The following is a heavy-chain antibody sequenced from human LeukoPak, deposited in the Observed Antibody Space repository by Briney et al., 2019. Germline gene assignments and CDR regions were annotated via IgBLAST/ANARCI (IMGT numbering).Heavy chain of an antibody. CDR2: ISSSSSYI. Sequence: PGGSLRLSCAASGFTFSSYSMNWVRQAPGKGLEWVSSISSSSSYIYYADSVKGRFTNSRDNAKNSLYLQMNSLRAEDTAVYYCARVIPPDAFDIWGQGTMVTVSS. V-gene: IGHV3-21*01. CDR1: GFTFSSYS. D-gene: IGHD3-16*01. CDR3: ARVIPPDAFDI. J-gene: IGHJ3*02.